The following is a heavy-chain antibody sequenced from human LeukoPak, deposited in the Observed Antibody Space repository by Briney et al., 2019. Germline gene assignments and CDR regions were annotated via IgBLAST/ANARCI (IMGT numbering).Heavy chain of an antibody. CDR3: ARGGGL. CDR1: GFTLSSYW. V-gene: IGHV3-7*01. D-gene: IGHD3-16*01. CDR2: IKQDGSEK. J-gene: IGHJ4*02. Sequence: GGSLRLSCAASGFTLSSYWMNWVRQAPGKGLEWVANIKQDGSEKYYVDSVKGRFTISRDNAKNSLYLQTNSLRVEDAAVYYCARGGGLWGQGTLVTVSS.